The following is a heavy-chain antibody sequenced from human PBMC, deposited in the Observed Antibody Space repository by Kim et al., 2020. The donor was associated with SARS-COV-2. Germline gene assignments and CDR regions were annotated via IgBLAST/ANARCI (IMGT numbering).Heavy chain of an antibody. CDR2: IIPIFGTA. CDR1: GGTFSSYA. Sequence: SVKVSCKASGGTFSSYAISWVRQAPGQGLEWMGGIIPIFGTANYAQKFQGRVTITADESTSTAYMELSSLRSEDTAVYYCARANYYDSSGYYYFDYWGQGTLVTVSS. CDR3: ARANYYDSSGYYYFDY. D-gene: IGHD3-22*01. J-gene: IGHJ4*02. V-gene: IGHV1-69*13.